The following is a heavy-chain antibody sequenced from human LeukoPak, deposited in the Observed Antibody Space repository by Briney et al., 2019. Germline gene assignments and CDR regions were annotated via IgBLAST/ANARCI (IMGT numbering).Heavy chain of an antibody. CDR3: ARDTESGSVDY. D-gene: IGHD3-22*01. V-gene: IGHV1-69*04. CDR1: GGTFSSYA. J-gene: IGHJ4*02. CDR2: IIPILGIA. Sequence: SVKVSCKASGGTFSSYAISWVRQAPGQGLEWMGRIIPILGIANYAQKFQGRVTITADKSTSTAYMELSSLRSEDTAVYYCARDTESGSVDYWGQGTLVTVSS.